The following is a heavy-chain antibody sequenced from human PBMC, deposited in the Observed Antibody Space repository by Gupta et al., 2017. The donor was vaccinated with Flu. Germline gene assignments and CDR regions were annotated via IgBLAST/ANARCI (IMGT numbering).Heavy chain of an antibody. J-gene: IGHJ2*01. CDR3: ARVLRSDTTSAFWYFDL. V-gene: IGHV4-59*11. CDR1: HY. CDR2: LFFTGDT. Sequence: HYWTWVRQPPGQGLEWIGSLFFTGDTYYSPSLRSRLTLSMDTSKNEFSLTLKSVTSADTAVYFCARVLRSDTTSAFWYFDLWGRGTLVTVSS. D-gene: IGHD3-3*01.